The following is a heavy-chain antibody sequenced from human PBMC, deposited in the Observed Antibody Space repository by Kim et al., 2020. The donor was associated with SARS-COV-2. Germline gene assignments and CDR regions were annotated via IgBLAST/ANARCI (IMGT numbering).Heavy chain of an antibody. Sequence: GGSLRLSCAASGFTFSSYGMHWVRQAPGKGLEWVAVISYDGSNKFYADSVKGRFTISRDNSKNTLYLQINSLRAEDTAMYYCAKEGYYSSGKGPYGMDVWGQGTTVTVSS. CDR3: AKEGYYSSGKGPYGMDV. J-gene: IGHJ6*02. CDR1: GFTFSSYG. D-gene: IGHD3-10*01. V-gene: IGHV3-30*18. CDR2: ISYDGSNK.